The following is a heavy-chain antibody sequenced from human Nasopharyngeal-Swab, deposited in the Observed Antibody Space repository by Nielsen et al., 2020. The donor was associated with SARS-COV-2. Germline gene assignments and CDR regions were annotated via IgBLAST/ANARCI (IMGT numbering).Heavy chain of an antibody. J-gene: IGHJ4*02. Sequence: SETLSLTCTVSGGSISSGGNYWSWIRQHPGKGLEWIGYIYYSGSTYYNPSLKSRVTISVDTSKNQFSLKLSSVTAADTAVYYCARVSSNTSFRTPYYFDYWGQGTLVTVSS. CDR3: ARVSSNTSFRTPYYFDY. CDR2: IYYSGST. D-gene: IGHD2-2*01. V-gene: IGHV4-31*03. CDR1: GGSISSGGNY.